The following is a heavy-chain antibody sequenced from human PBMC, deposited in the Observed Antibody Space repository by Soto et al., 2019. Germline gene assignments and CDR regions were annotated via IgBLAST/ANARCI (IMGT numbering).Heavy chain of an antibody. J-gene: IGHJ4*02. D-gene: IGHD1-7*01. V-gene: IGHV3-33*01. Sequence: GGSLRLSCAASGFTFSSYGMHWVRQAPGKGRGWVAVIWYDGSNKYYADSVKGRFTISRDNSKNTLYLQMNNLRAEDMAVYYCARDSRITGTTDDYFDYWGQRTLV. CDR3: ARDSRITGTTDDYFDY. CDR1: GFTFSSYG. CDR2: IWYDGSNK.